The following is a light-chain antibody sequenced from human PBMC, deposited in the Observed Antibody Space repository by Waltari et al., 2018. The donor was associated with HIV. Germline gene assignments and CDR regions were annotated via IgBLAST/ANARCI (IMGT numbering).Light chain of an antibody. Sequence: QSALTQPPSASGSPGQSVAIPCTGTSSDIGGYNYVSWYQQHPGKAPKLMIFEVTKRPSVVPDRFSGSKSGNTASLTVSGLQAEDEADYYCASYGGTNDLVFGGGTKLTVL. CDR1: SSDIGGYNY. J-gene: IGLJ3*02. V-gene: IGLV2-8*01. CDR2: EVT. CDR3: ASYGGTNDLV.